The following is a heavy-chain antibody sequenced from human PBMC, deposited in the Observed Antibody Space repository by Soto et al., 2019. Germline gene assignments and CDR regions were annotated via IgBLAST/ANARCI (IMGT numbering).Heavy chain of an antibody. J-gene: IGHJ6*02. CDR3: ARSTIFGVVISIIYCMDV. D-gene: IGHD3-3*01. Sequence: QVQLVQSGAEVKKPGSSVKVSCKASGGTFSSYAISWVRQAPGQGLEWMGGIIPIFGTANYAQKFQGRVTITADESTSKAYMELSSLRSEDTAVYYCARSTIFGVVISIIYCMDVWGQGTTVTVSS. CDR2: IIPIFGTA. V-gene: IGHV1-69*12. CDR1: GGTFSSYA.